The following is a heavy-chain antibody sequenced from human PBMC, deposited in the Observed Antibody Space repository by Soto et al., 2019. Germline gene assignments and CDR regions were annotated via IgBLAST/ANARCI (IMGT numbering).Heavy chain of an antibody. J-gene: IGHJ6*02. Sequence: QVQLVQSGAEVKKPGSSVKVSCKASGGTFSSYAISWVRQAPGQGLEWMGGIIPIFGTANYAQKFQGRVTITADESTSTAYMELSRLRSEDTAVYYCARETIAARPPTYYYYYGMDVWGQGTTVTVSS. CDR1: GGTFSSYA. V-gene: IGHV1-69*01. CDR2: IIPIFGTA. CDR3: ARETIAARPPTYYYYYGMDV. D-gene: IGHD6-6*01.